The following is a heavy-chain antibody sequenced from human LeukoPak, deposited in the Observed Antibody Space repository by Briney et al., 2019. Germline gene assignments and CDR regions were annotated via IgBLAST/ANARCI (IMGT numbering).Heavy chain of an antibody. D-gene: IGHD4-17*01. CDR1: GGSFSGYY. CDR2: IYTSGTT. J-gene: IGHJ4*02. Sequence: SETLSLTCAVYGGSFSGYYWSWIRQPAGKGLEWIGRIYTSGTTHYNPSLKGRVTMSVDTSKNQFSLKLSSVTAADTAVYYCARLSTVTTSFDYWGQGTLVTVSS. CDR3: ARLSTVTTSFDY. V-gene: IGHV4-59*10.